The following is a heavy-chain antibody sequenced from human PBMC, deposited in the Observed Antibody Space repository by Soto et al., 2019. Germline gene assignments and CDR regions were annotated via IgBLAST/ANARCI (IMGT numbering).Heavy chain of an antibody. V-gene: IGHV1-46*01. CDR3: ARSEVRYFDWFSAFMDV. CDR2: INPSGGST. Sequence: VASVKVSCKASGYAFTSYYMHWVRQAPGQGLEWMGIINPSGGSTSYAQKFQGRVTMTRDTSTSTVYMELSSLRSEDTAVYYCARSEVRYFDWFSAFMDVWGQGTTVTVSS. CDR1: GYAFTSYY. D-gene: IGHD3-9*01. J-gene: IGHJ6*02.